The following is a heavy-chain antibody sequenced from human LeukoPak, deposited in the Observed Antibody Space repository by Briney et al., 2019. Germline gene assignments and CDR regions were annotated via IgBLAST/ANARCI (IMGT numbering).Heavy chain of an antibody. D-gene: IGHD6-19*01. J-gene: IGHJ6*03. V-gene: IGHV4-4*09. CDR3: ARQRRGTAVAGTGYHMDV. CDR2: IYTSGST. CDR1: GGSISSYY. Sequence: PSETLSLTFTVSGGSISSYYWSWIRQLPGKGLEGIGYIYTSGSTNYNPSLKSRVTISVDTSKNQFSLKLSSVTAADTAVYYCARQRRGTAVAGTGYHMDVWGKGTTVTVSS.